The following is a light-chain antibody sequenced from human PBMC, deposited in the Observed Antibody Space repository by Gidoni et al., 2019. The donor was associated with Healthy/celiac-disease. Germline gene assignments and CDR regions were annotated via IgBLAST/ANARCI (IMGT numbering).Light chain of an antibody. V-gene: IGKV3-11*01. CDR2: DAS. Sequence: EIVLTQSPATLSLSPGERATLSCRASQRVSSYLAWYQQTPGQAPRLLIYDASNRATGIPARFSGSGSGTDFTLTISSLEPEDFAVYYCQQRSNWPPLTFGGXTKVEIK. CDR3: QQRSNWPPLT. J-gene: IGKJ4*01. CDR1: QRVSSY.